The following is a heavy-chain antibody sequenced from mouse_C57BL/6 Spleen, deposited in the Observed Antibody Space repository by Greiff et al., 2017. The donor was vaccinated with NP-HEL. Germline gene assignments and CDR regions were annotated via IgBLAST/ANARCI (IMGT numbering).Heavy chain of an antibody. V-gene: IGHV5-6*01. CDR1: GFTFSSYG. CDR2: ISSGGSYT. D-gene: IGHD1-1*01. Sequence: EVQLVESGGDLVKPGGSLKLSCAASGFTFSSYGMSWVRQTPDKRLEWVATISSGGSYTYYPDSVKGRFTISRDNAKNTLYLQMSSLKSEDTAMYYCARRTVDWYFDVWGT. J-gene: IGHJ1*03. CDR3: ARRTVDWYFDV.